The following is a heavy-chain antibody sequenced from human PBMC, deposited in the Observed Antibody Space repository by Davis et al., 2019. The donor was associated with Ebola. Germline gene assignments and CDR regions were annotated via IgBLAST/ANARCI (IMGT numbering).Heavy chain of an antibody. CDR1: GGSISSSNW. J-gene: IGHJ5*02. CDR3: ARGRYYYDSSGYYYVWDNWFDP. CDR2: IYHSGST. V-gene: IGHV4-4*02. Sequence: SETLSLTCAVSGGSISSSNWWSWVRQPPGKGLEWLGEIYHSGSTNYNPSLKSRVTISVDKSKNQFSLKLSSVTAADTAVYYCARGRYYYDSSGYYYVWDNWFDPWGQGTLVTVSS. D-gene: IGHD3-22*01.